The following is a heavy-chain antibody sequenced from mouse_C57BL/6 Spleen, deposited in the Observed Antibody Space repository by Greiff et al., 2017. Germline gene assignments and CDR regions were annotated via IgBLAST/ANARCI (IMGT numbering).Heavy chain of an antibody. CDR3: ERGGTADY. Sequence: EVQLQQSGPELVKPGASVKISCTASGYTFTDYDMNWVKQSHGKSLEWIGDINPNNGGTSYNQKFKGQDTLTVDKSSSTAYMEIRSLTSEDSAVYYCERGGTADYWGQGTTLTVSS. V-gene: IGHV1-26*01. CDR2: INPNNGGT. J-gene: IGHJ2*01. CDR1: GYTFTDYD. D-gene: IGHD4-1*01.